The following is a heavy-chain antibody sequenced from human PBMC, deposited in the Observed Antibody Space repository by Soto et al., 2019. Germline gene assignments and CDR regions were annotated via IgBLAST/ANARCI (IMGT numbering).Heavy chain of an antibody. CDR1: GGSFSGYY. J-gene: IGHJ4*02. CDR3: ASGSTYYDFWSGYYPTARVHPLGY. D-gene: IGHD3-3*01. Sequence: PSETLSLTCAVYGGSFSGYYWSWIRQPPGKGLEWIGEINHSGSTNYNPSLKSRVTISVDTSKNQFSLKLSSVTAADTAVYYCASGSTYYDFWSGYYPTARVHPLGYWGQGTLVPVSS. V-gene: IGHV4-34*01. CDR2: INHSGST.